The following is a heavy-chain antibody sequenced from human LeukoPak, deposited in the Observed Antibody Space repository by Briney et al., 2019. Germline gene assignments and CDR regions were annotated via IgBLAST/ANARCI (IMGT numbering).Heavy chain of an antibody. Sequence: GGSLRLSCAGSGFTFSSAWMTWVRQTPGKGLEWVSSISSSSTYIYYADSVKGRFTISRDNAKNSLYLQMNSLRAEDTAVYYCAKSSGWNYYYYYMDVWGEGTTVIASS. CDR3: AKSSGWNYYYYYMDV. J-gene: IGHJ6*03. V-gene: IGHV3-21*01. CDR2: ISSSSTYI. D-gene: IGHD6-19*01. CDR1: GFTFSSAW.